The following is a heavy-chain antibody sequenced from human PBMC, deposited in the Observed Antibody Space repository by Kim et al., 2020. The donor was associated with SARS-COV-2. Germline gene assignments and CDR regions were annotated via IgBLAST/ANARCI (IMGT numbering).Heavy chain of an antibody. D-gene: IGHD4-17*01. CDR3: ARPREPYGIGAFDI. V-gene: IGHV4-39*01. CDR1: GGSISSSSYY. J-gene: IGHJ3*02. Sequence: SETLSLTCTVSGGSISSSSYYWGWIRQPPGKGLEWIGSIYYSGSTYYNPSLKSRVTISVDTSKNQFSLKLSSVTAADTAVYYCARPREPYGIGAFDIWGQGTMVTVSS. CDR2: IYYSGST.